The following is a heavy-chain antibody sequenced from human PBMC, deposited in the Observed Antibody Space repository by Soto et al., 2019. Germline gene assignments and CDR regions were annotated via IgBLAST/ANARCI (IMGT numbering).Heavy chain of an antibody. CDR3: ARDPHDYSKFDY. CDR2: IIPIFGTA. D-gene: IGHD4-4*01. J-gene: IGHJ4*02. CDR1: GGTFSSYA. V-gene: IGHV1-69*05. Sequence: SVKVSCKASGGTFSSYAISWVRQAPGQGLEWMGGIIPIFGTANYAQKFQGRVTMTRDTSTSTVYMELSSPRSEDTAVYYCARDPHDYSKFDYWGQGTLVTVSS.